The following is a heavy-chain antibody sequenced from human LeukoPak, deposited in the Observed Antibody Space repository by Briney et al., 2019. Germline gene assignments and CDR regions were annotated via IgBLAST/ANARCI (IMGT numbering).Heavy chain of an antibody. V-gene: IGHV1-46*01. CDR2: INPSGGST. Sequence: ASVKVSCKASGYTLTSYYMHWVRQAPGQGLEWMGVINPSGGSTSYAQNSQGRVTMTRDTSTSTVYMELSSLRSEDTAVYYCARVRQQLVDYWGQGTLVTVSS. D-gene: IGHD6-13*01. J-gene: IGHJ4*02. CDR3: ARVRQQLVDY. CDR1: GYTLTSYY.